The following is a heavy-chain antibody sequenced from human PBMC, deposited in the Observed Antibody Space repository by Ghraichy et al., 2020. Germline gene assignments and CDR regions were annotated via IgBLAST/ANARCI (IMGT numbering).Heavy chain of an antibody. J-gene: IGHJ4*02. D-gene: IGHD3-10*01. CDR1: GGSISSYY. V-gene: IGHV4-59*01. Sequence: SETLSLTCTVSGGSISSYYWSWIRQPPGKGLEWIGYIYYSGSTNYNPSLKSRVTISVDTSKNQFSLKLSSVTAEDTAVYYCARGGGGPSPDYWGQGTLVTVSS. CDR3: ARGGGGPSPDY. CDR2: IYYSGST.